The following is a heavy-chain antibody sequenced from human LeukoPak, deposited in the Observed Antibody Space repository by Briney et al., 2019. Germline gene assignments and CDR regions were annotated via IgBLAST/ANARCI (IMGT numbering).Heavy chain of an antibody. CDR3: AKQTRLYYDSSGYSC. J-gene: IGHJ4*02. D-gene: IGHD3-22*01. CDR1: GFTFSSYA. V-gene: IGHV3-23*01. CDR2: ISGSGGST. Sequence: GGSLRLSCAASGFTFSSYAMSWVRQAPGKGLEWVSAISGSGGSTYYADSVKGRFTISRDNSKNTLYLQMNSLRAEDTAVYYCAKQTRLYYDSSGYSCWGQGTLVTVSS.